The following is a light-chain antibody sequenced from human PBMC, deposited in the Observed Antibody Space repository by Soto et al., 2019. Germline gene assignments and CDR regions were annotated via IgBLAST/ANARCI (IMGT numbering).Light chain of an antibody. V-gene: IGKV1-39*01. J-gene: IGKJ1*01. CDR1: QTIDTY. CDR2: AAS. Sequence: DIQLTQSPSSLSASVGYRVTITCRASQTIDTYLNWYQHKPGKAPKVLIYAASYLQSGVPSRFSGSGSGADFTLTISSLQPEDFATYYCQQNFNLPRTFGQGTKVDI. CDR3: QQNFNLPRT.